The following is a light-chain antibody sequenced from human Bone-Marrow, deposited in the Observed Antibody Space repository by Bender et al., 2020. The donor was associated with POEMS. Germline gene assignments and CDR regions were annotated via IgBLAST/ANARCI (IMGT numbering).Light chain of an antibody. CDR2: ANN. V-gene: IGLV6-57*01. J-gene: IGLJ3*02. CDR1: GGSIASNY. Sequence: FVLTQPLPVSESPGKTVTISCTRSGGSIASNYVQWYQQRPGSSPTTVISANNQRPSGVPDRFSGSVDSASNSASLTISGLQTEDEADYYCQSYDSSTWVFGGVTKLAVL. CDR3: QSYDSSTWV.